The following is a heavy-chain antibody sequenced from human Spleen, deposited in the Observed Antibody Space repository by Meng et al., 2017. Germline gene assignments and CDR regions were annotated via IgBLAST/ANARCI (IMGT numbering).Heavy chain of an antibody. CDR1: GFTVSSNY. Sequence: GESLKISCAASGFTVSSNYMSWVRQAPGKGLEWVSVIYSGGSTYYADSVKGRFTISRDNSKNTLYLQMNSLRAEDTAVYYCARGPITETHDFDSWGQGTLVTVSS. D-gene: IGHD4-17*01. CDR2: IYSGGST. J-gene: IGHJ4*02. CDR3: ARGPITETHDFDS. V-gene: IGHV3-53*05.